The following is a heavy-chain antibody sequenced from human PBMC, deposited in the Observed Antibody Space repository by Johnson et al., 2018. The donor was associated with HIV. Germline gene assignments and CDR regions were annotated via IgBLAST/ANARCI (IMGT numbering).Heavy chain of an antibody. Sequence: VQLVESGGGLIQPGGSLRLSCAASGFSVSSNYMSWVRQAPGKGLEWVSVIYSGGSTYYADAVKGRFTISRDNSKNTLYLQMNSLRAEDTAVYYCAKDSERGYSYGWCGFDIWGQGTMVTVSS. CDR3: AKDSERGYSYGWCGFDI. CDR2: IYSGGST. V-gene: IGHV3-66*01. CDR1: GFSVSSNY. D-gene: IGHD5-18*01. J-gene: IGHJ3*02.